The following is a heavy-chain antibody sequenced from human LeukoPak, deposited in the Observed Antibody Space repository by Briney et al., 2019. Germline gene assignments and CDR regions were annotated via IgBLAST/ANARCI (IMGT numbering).Heavy chain of an antibody. D-gene: IGHD2/OR15-2a*01. Sequence: GGSLRLSCAASGFTFSSHLMHWVRQAPGKGLVWVSRISSDGTYTNYADSVRGRFTISRDNAKNTVYLQMNSLRAEDTAVYYCVSFYETYWGRGTLVTVSS. CDR1: GFTFSSHL. J-gene: IGHJ4*02. V-gene: IGHV3-74*01. CDR3: VSFYETY. CDR2: ISSDGTYT.